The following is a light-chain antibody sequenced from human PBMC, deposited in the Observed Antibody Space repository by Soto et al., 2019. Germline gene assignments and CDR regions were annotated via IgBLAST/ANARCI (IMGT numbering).Light chain of an antibody. CDR3: CSFTTISTWV. V-gene: IGLV2-14*01. CDR2: DVS. J-gene: IGLJ3*02. CDR1: SSDVGGYNY. Sequence: ALTQPASVSGSPGQSITISCTGTSSDVGGYNYVSWYQQHPGKAPKLMINDVSNRPSGVSNRFSGSKSGNTASLTISGLQAEDEADYYCCSFTTISTWVFGGGTKLTVL.